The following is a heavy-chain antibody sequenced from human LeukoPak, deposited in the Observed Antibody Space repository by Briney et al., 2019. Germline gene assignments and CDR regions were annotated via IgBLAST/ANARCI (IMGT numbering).Heavy chain of an antibody. CDR2: ISSSSSYI. Sequence: GGSLRLSCAASGFTFSSYSMNWVRQAPGKGLEWVSSISSSSSYIYYADSVKGRFTISRDNAKNSLYLQMNSLRAEDTAVYYCARDPTVTRLRGAFDIWGQGTIGTVSS. CDR3: ARDPTVTRLRGAFDI. V-gene: IGHV3-21*01. J-gene: IGHJ3*02. CDR1: GFTFSSYS. D-gene: IGHD4-17*01.